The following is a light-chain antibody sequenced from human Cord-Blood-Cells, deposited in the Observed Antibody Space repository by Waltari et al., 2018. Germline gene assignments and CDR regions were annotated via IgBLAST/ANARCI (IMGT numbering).Light chain of an antibody. CDR2: AAS. V-gene: IGKV1-9*01. CDR1: QGLSSY. CDR3: QQLNSYPLT. J-gene: IGKJ4*01. Sequence: IQLTQSPSSLSASVGDRVTITCRASQGLSSYLAWSQQKPGKAPKLLIYAASTLQSGVPSRFSGSGSGTDFTLTISSLQPEDFATYYCQQLNSYPLTFGGGTKVEIK.